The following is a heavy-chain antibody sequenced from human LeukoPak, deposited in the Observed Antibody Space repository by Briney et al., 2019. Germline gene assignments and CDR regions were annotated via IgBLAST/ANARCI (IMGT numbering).Heavy chain of an antibody. CDR3: ATAYYYDSSGYSLNLNY. D-gene: IGHD3-22*01. CDR1: GYTLTELS. V-gene: IGHV1-24*01. Sequence: GASVTVSCKVSGYTLTELSMHWVRQAPGKGGEWMGGFDPEDGETIYAQKFQGRVTMTEDTSTDTAYMELSSLRSEDTAVYYCATAYYYDSSGYSLNLNYWGQGTLVTVSS. J-gene: IGHJ4*02. CDR2: FDPEDGET.